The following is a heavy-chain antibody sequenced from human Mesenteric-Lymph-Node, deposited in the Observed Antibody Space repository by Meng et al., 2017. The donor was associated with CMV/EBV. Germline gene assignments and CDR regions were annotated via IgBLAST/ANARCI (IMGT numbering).Heavy chain of an antibody. CDR3: ARDYYYGSGSYYKSRWFDP. J-gene: IGHJ5*02. CDR2: INPSGST. D-gene: IGHD3-10*01. V-gene: IGHV4-34*01. Sequence: SFSGYSWRWLRQPPGKGLEWIGDINPSGSTTYTPSLKSRVTISVDTSKNQFSLKLSSVTAADTAVYYCARDYYYGSGSYYKSRWFDPWGQGTLVTVSS. CDR1: SFSGYS.